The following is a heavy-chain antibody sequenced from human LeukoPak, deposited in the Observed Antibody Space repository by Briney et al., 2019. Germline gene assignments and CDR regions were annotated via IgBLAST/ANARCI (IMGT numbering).Heavy chain of an antibody. J-gene: IGHJ5*02. CDR3: ARGPFDP. Sequence: GGSLRLSCAASGFAFSSYAMSWVRQAPGKGLEWVSVISGGGDTYYADSVRGRFTISRDNSKDTLYLQMNSLRAEDTAVYYCARGPFDPWGQGTLVTVSS. CDR1: GFAFSSYA. CDR2: ISGGGDT. V-gene: IGHV3-23*01.